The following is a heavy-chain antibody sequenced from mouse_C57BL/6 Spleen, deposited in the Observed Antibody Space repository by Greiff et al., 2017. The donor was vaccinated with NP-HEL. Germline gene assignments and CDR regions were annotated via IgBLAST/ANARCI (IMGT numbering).Heavy chain of an antibody. CDR2: IDPSDSYT. V-gene: IGHV1-69*01. CDR3: ARDYGEAWFAY. J-gene: IGHJ3*01. CDR1: GYTFTSYW. D-gene: IGHD2-4*01. Sequence: QVQLQQPGAELVMPGASVKLSCKASGYTFTSYWMHWVKQRPGQGLEWIGEIDPSDSYTNYNQKFKGKSTLTVDKSSSTAYMQLSSLTSEDSAVYYCARDYGEAWFAYWGQGTLVTVSA.